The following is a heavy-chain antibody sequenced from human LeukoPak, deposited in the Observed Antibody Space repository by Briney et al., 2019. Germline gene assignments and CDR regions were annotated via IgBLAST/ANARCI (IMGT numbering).Heavy chain of an antibody. CDR1: GYTFTGYY. CDR3: ASGSGYSYGKGHMDV. D-gene: IGHD5-18*01. J-gene: IGHJ6*03. Sequence: ASVKVSCKASGYTFTGYYMHWVRQAPGQGLEWMGWINPNSGGTNYAQKFQGRVTMTRDTSISTAYMELSRLRSDDTAVYYCASGSGYSYGKGHMDVWGKGTTVTVSS. V-gene: IGHV1-2*02. CDR2: INPNSGGT.